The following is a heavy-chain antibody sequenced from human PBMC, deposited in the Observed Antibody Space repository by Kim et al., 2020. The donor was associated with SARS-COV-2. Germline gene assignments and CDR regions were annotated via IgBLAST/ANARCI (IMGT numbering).Heavy chain of an antibody. J-gene: IGHJ6*02. D-gene: IGHD3-10*01. CDR1: GYTLTELS. CDR2: FDPEDGET. V-gene: IGHV1-24*01. CDR3: ATTHRPYGSGSYYHSVTDCYDYDGMDV. Sequence: ASVKVSCKVSGYTLTELSMHWVRQAPGKGLEWMGGFDPEDGETIYAQKFQGRVTMTEDTSTDTAYMELSSLRSEDTAVYYCATTHRPYGSGSYYHSVTDCYDYDGMDVWGQGATGTVSS.